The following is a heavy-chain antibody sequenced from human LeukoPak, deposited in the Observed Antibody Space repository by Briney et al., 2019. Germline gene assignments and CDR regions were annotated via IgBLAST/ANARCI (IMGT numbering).Heavy chain of an antibody. Sequence: GGSLRLSCTASGFTFGDYAMSWVRQAPGKGLEWLGFIRGKAYGGTTEYAASVKGRFTISRDDSKSIAYLQMNSLKTEDTAVYYCTRTYYYDFDIWGQGTMVTVSS. D-gene: IGHD3-10*01. V-gene: IGHV3-49*04. CDR1: GFTFGDYA. CDR2: IRGKAYGGTT. J-gene: IGHJ3*02. CDR3: TRTYYYDFDI.